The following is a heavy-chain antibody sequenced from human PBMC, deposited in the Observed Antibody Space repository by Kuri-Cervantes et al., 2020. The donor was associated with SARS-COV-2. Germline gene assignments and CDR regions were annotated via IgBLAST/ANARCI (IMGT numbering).Heavy chain of an antibody. V-gene: IGHV4-59*12. CDR3: ARVRDIVLMVYAIRGWFDP. CDR1: GVSISSYY. J-gene: IGHJ5*02. CDR2: IYHSGST. D-gene: IGHD2-8*01. Sequence: GSLRLSCTVSGVSISSYYCSWIRQPPGKGLEWIGEIYHSGSTNYNPSLKSRVTISVDKSKNQFSLKLSSVTAADTAVYYCARVRDIVLMVYAIRGWFDPWGQGTLVTVSS.